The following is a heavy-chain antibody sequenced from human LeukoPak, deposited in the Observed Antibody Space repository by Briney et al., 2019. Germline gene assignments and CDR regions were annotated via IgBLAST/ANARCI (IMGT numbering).Heavy chain of an antibody. Sequence: GGSLRLSCGASGFIFRSYGMHWVRQAPGKGLEWLAFIRHDGSNKYYADSVKGRFTISRDNSKNTLYLQMNNLRAEDTAVYYCAKVAVETYYYGSGTTNWGRGTLVTVSS. CDR1: GFIFRSYG. J-gene: IGHJ4*02. V-gene: IGHV3-30*02. D-gene: IGHD3-10*01. CDR3: AKVAVETYYYGSGTTN. CDR2: IRHDGSNK.